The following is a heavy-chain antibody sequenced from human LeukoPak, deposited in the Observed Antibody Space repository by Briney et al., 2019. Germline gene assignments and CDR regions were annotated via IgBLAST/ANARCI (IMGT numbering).Heavy chain of an antibody. CDR3: ARDGFIAVAGLDY. V-gene: IGHV3-7*01. CDR1: GFTFSSYG. J-gene: IGHJ4*02. Sequence: PGGTLRLSCAASGFTFSSYGMSWVRQAPGKGLEWVANIKQDGSEKYYVDSVKGRFTISRDNAKNSLYLQMNSLRAEDTAVYYCARDGFIAVAGLDYWGQGTLVTVSS. CDR2: IKQDGSEK. D-gene: IGHD6-19*01.